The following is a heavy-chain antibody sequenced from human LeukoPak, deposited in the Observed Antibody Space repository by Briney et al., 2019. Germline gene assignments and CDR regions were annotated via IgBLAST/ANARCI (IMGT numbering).Heavy chain of an antibody. V-gene: IGHV1-2*02. J-gene: IGHJ4*02. CDR2: INPNSGGT. CDR3: ARDPFTYYDFWSGYYGFDY. CDR1: GYTFTVYY. D-gene: IGHD3-3*01. Sequence: GASVTVSFKGSGYTFTVYYMHWVRQAPGQGLEWMGWINPNSGGTNYAQKFQGRVTMTRDTSISTAYIELSRLRSDDTAVYYCARDPFTYYDFWSGYYGFDYWGQGTLVTVSS.